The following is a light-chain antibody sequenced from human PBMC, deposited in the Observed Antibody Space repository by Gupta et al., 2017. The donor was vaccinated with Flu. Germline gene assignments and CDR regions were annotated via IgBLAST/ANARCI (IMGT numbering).Light chain of an antibody. CDR1: QSVSSN. CDR2: GAS. V-gene: IGKV3-15*01. J-gene: IGKJ2*03. Sequence: EIVMTQPPATLSVSPGERATLSCRASQSVSSNLAWYQQKPGQAPRLLIYGASTRATGIPARFSGSGSGTEFTLTISSLQSEDFAVYYCQQYNNWPPGNSFGQGTKLEIK. CDR3: QQYNNWPPGNS.